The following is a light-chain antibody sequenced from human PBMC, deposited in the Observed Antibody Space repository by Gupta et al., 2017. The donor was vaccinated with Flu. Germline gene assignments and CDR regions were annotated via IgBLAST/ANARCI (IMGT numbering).Light chain of an antibody. V-gene: IGLV1-47*01. CDR1: YSNSGKNY. CDR2: KNS. CDR3: GSWDDSLSGHWG. Sequence: QSVLRQSPSASGTPGQRVTFSCSGSYSNSGKNYVYWYHQLPRAAPKLLIYKNSPRPSGGPDRCSGSKSGTSASLAISGLRSEDEADYYCGSWDDSLSGHWGFGGGTKLTVL. J-gene: IGLJ3*02.